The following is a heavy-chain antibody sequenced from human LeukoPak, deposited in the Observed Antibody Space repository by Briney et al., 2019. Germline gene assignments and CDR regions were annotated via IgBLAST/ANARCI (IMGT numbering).Heavy chain of an antibody. D-gene: IGHD1-26*01. V-gene: IGHV3-48*03. CDR3: ARDNTLSGSYYVSFDY. Sequence: PGGSLRLSCAASGFTFSSYEMNWVRQAPGKGLEWVSYVSSSGSTIYYADSVKGRFTISRDNAKNSLYLQMNSLRAEDTAVYYCARDNTLSGSYYVSFDYWGQGTLVTVSS. J-gene: IGHJ4*02. CDR2: VSSSGSTI. CDR1: GFTFSSYE.